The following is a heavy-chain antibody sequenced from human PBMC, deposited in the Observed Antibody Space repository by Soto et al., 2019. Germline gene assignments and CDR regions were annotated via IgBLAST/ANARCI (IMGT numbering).Heavy chain of an antibody. CDR2: ISGSGGST. Sequence: EVRLLESGGGLVQPGGSLRLSCAASGFTFSSYAMSWVRQAPGKGLEWVSAISGSGGSTYYADSVKGRFTISRDNSKNTLYLHMNSLRAEDTAVNYCAKDVAGWGVDYFDYWGQGTLVTVSS. D-gene: IGHD6-19*01. CDR3: AKDVAGWGVDYFDY. J-gene: IGHJ4*02. V-gene: IGHV3-23*01. CDR1: GFTFSSYA.